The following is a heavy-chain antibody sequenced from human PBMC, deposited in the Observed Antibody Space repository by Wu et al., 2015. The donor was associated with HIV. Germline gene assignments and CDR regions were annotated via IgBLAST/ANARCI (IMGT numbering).Heavy chain of an antibody. CDR2: INPNSGGT. Sequence: QLVQSGAEVKKPGSSVKVSCKTSGGSFRSQPISWVRQAPGQGLEWMGWINPNSGGTNYAQKFQDRVTMTRDTSISTAYMELSRLRSDDTAVYYCARGGGSDWSVGYYFDYWGQGTLVTVSS. J-gene: IGHJ4*02. CDR3: ARGGGSDWSVGYYFDY. V-gene: IGHV1-2*02. D-gene: IGHD6-19*01. CDR1: GGSFRSQP.